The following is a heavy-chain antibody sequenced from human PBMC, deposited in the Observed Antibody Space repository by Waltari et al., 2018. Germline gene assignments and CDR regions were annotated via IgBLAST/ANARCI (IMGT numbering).Heavy chain of an antibody. J-gene: IGHJ4*02. CDR1: G. CDR2: VRGSGRT. V-gene: IGHV4-4*02. Sequence: GWSWVRQAPGRGREWIGQVRGSGRTNYNPSLETRVSVSIDTSKKQFSLRMTSATAADTAVYYCARDHGRGLFLDSWGQGILVTVSP. D-gene: IGHD1-1*01. CDR3: ARDHGRGLFLDS.